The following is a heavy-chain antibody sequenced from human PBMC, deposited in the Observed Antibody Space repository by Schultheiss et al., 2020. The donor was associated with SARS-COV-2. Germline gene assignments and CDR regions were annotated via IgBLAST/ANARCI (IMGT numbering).Heavy chain of an antibody. V-gene: IGHV3-64D*06. CDR2: ISSNGGST. J-gene: IGHJ4*02. CDR1: GFTFSSYA. CDR3: VKRAEVAAPVDY. D-gene: IGHD2-15*01. Sequence: GESLKISCSASGFTFSSYAMHWVRQAPGKGLEYVSAISSNGGSTYYADSVKGRFTISRDNSKNTLYLQMSSLRAEDTAVYYCVKRAEVAAPVDYWGQGTLVTVSS.